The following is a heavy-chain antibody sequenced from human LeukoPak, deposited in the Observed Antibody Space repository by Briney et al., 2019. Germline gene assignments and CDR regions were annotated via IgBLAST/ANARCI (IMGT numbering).Heavy chain of an antibody. V-gene: IGHV3-30*04. CDR3: ARAPPSGSYFRVARWLGRFDP. CDR2: ISYDGSNK. Sequence: GGSLRLSCAASGFTFSSYAMHWVRQAPGKGLEWVAVISYDGSNKYYADSVKGRFTISRDNSKNTLYLQMNSLRAEDTAVYYCARAPPSGSYFRVARWLGRFDPWGQGTLVTVSS. CDR1: GFTFSSYA. D-gene: IGHD1-26*01. J-gene: IGHJ5*02.